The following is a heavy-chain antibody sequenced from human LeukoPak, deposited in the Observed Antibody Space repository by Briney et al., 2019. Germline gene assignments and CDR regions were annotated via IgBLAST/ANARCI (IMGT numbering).Heavy chain of an antibody. D-gene: IGHD1-26*01. J-gene: IGHJ4*02. CDR1: GGTFSSYA. CDR2: ISYDGSNK. V-gene: IGHV3-30*09. CDR3: ARVDWEGSGSYYFDY. Sequence: SCKASGGTFSSYAMHWVRQAPGKGLEWVAVISYDGSNKYYADSVKGRFAISRDNSKNTLFLQMNNLRAEDTAVYYCARVDWEGSGSYYFDYWGQGTLVTVSS.